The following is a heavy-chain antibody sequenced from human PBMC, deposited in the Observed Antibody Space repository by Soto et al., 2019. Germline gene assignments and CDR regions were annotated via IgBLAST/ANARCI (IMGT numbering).Heavy chain of an antibody. J-gene: IGHJ4*02. CDR3: ARDDLYCGGDCYIPGYY. V-gene: IGHV1-69*13. CDR1: GGTFSSYA. D-gene: IGHD2-21*02. Sequence: GASVKVSCKASGGTFSSYAISWVRQAPGQGLEWMGGIIPIFGTANYAQKFQGRVTITADESTSTAYMELSSLRSEDTAVYYCARDDLYCGGDCYIPGYYWGQGTLVTVPQ. CDR2: IIPIFGTA.